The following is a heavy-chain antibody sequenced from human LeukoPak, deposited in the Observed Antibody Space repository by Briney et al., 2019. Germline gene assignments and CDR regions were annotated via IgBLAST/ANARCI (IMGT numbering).Heavy chain of an antibody. V-gene: IGHV4-59*12. CDR2: IDYSGNT. CDR1: GVSIRTYY. D-gene: IGHD3-22*01. Sequence: SETLSLTCTVSGVSIRTYYWTWIRQPPGKGLESIGNIDYSGNTKYNPSLNSRVTISVDTSKNHFSLKLSSVTAADTAVYYCARWYYDRSGYRYFDYWGQGTLVIVSS. J-gene: IGHJ4*02. CDR3: ARWYYDRSGYRYFDY.